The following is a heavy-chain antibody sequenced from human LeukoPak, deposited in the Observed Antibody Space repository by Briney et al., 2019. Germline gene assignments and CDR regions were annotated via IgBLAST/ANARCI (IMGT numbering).Heavy chain of an antibody. V-gene: IGHV4-59*01. CDR1: GDSLSRYY. J-gene: IGHJ4*02. CDR2: IYYSGSP. CDR3: ASGSESWGLLPKFYFDY. Sequence: PSETLSLTCTFSGDSLSRYYWSCVRHPPGNRREWSGYIYYSGSPDYNPSIKSRVTISIDTSKNQFSLKLSSVTAADTAMYYCASGSESWGLLPKFYFDYWGQGTLVTVSS. D-gene: IGHD1-26*01.